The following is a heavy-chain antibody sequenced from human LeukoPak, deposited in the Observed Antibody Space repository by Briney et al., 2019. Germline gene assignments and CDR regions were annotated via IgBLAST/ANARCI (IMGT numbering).Heavy chain of an antibody. CDR3: ARSRYGSGTYYDY. CDR2: ISSSSSTI. CDR1: GFTFSSYS. V-gene: IGHV3-48*04. Sequence: PGGSLRLSCAASGFTFSSYSMNWVRQAPGKGLEWVSYISSSSSTIYYADSVKGRFTISRDNAKNSLYLQMNSLRAEDTAVYYCARSRYGSGTYYDYWGQGTLVTVSS. J-gene: IGHJ4*02. D-gene: IGHD3-10*01.